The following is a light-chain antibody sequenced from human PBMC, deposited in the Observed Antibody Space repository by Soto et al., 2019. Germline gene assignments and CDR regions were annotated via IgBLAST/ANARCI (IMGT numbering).Light chain of an antibody. CDR1: QSVLYSSNNKNY. CDR2: WAS. J-gene: IGKJ1*01. Sequence: DIVMTQSPDSLAVSLGERATINCKSSQSVLYSSNNKNYLAWYQQKPGQPPKLLIYWASTRESGVPDRFSGSGSGTDFTLTISSLQAEDVAVYYCQQYYSTPRPFGQGTKVHIK. CDR3: QQYYSTPRP. V-gene: IGKV4-1*01.